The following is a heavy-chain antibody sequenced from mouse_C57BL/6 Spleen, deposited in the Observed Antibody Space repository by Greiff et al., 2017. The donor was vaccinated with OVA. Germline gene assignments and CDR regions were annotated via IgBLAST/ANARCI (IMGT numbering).Heavy chain of an antibody. CDR2: IDPEDGDT. CDR3: TYYYGSSYEYFDY. CDR1: GFNIKDYY. Sequence: EVKLQQSGAELVRPGASVKLSCTASGFNIKDYYMHWVKQRPEQGLEWIGRIDPEDGDTEYAPKFQGKATMTADTSSNTAYLQLSSLTSEDTAVYYCTYYYGSSYEYFDYWGKGTTLTVSS. V-gene: IGHV14-1*01. D-gene: IGHD1-1*01. J-gene: IGHJ2*01.